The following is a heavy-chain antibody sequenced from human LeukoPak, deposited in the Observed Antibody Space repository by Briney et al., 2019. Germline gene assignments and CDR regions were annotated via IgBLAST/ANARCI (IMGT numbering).Heavy chain of an antibody. CDR1: GFTFSNYW. V-gene: IGHV3-74*01. CDR2: INSDGSST. J-gene: IGHJ3*02. Sequence: GGSLRLSCAASGFTFSNYWMHWVRQAPGEGLVWVAHINSDGSSTRYADSVKGRFTISRDNAKNTLYLQMNSLRAEDTAVYYCARENAHVFDIWGQGTMVTVSS. D-gene: IGHD1-1*01. CDR3: ARENAHVFDI.